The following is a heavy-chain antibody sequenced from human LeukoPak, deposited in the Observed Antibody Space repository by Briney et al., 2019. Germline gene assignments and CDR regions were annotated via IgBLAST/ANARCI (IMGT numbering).Heavy chain of an antibody. J-gene: IGHJ4*02. D-gene: IGHD6-19*01. CDR2: INTDGTST. V-gene: IGHV3-74*01. CDR1: GFSFRNYW. CDR3: ARDLWLGDY. Sequence: GGSLRLSCVASGFSFRNYWMYWVRQAPGKGLVWVSHINTDGTSTDYADSVKGRFTVSRDNAKKTLYLQMNTLRVEDTAVYYCARDLWLGDYWGQGTLVTVSS.